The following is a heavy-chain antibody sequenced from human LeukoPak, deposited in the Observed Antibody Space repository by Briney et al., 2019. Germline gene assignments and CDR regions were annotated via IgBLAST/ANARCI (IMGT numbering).Heavy chain of an antibody. V-gene: IGHV4-34*01. CDR1: GGSFSGYY. J-gene: IGHJ3*02. Sequence: SETLSLTCAVYGGSFSGYYWSWIRQPPGKGLEWIGEINHSGSTNYNPSLKSRVTTSVDTSKNQFSLKLSSVTAADTAVYYCARLVGATTPLDIWGQGTMVTVSS. CDR2: INHSGST. CDR3: ARLVGATTPLDI. D-gene: IGHD1-26*01.